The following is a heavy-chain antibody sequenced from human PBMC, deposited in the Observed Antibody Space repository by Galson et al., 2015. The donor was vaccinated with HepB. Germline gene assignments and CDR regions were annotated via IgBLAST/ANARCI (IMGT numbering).Heavy chain of an antibody. CDR1: GFTFSDYA. V-gene: IGHV3-30-3*01. CDR2: ISSDGSNK. CDR3: ARHGGDSSSWPLWY. J-gene: IGHJ4*02. D-gene: IGHD6-13*01. Sequence: SLRLSCAASGFTFSDYAIHWVRQAPGKGLEWVAVISSDGSNKYYADSVKGRFTISRDNSKNTLYLQMNSLRVEDKGVYYCARHGGDSSSWPLWYWGQGTLVTVSS.